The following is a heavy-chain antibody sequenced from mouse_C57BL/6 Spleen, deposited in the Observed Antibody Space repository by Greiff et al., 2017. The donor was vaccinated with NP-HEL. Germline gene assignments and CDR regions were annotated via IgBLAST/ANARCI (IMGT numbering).Heavy chain of an antibody. Sequence: QVQLQQPGAELVRPGSSVQLSCKASGYTFTSYWMDWVKQRPGQGLEWIGNIYPSDSETHYNQKFKDKATLTVDKSSSTAYMQLSSLTSEDSAVYYCARGFSGMGYFDYWGQGTTLTVSS. V-gene: IGHV1-61*01. CDR1: GYTFTSYW. CDR2: IYPSDSET. J-gene: IGHJ2*01. D-gene: IGHD4-1*01. CDR3: ARGFSGMGYFDY.